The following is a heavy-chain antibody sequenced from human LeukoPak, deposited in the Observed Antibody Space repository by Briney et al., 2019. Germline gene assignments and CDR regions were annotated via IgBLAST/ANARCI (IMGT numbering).Heavy chain of an antibody. V-gene: IGHV4-59*01. Sequence: SETLSLTCTVPGGSISSYYWSWIRQPPGKGLEWIGYIYYSGSTNYNPSLKSRVTISVDTSKNQFSLKLSSVTAADTAVYYCARRVVVTAIGGPWVWYFDLWGRGTLVTVSS. D-gene: IGHD2-21*02. CDR2: IYYSGST. CDR1: GGSISSYY. J-gene: IGHJ2*01. CDR3: ARRVVVTAIGGPWVWYFDL.